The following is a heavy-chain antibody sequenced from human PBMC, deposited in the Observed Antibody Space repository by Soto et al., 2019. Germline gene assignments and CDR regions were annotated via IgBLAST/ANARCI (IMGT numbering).Heavy chain of an antibody. CDR2: INPIGGHT. J-gene: IGHJ4*02. CDR3: ARRRHVVVVTAAFVY. V-gene: IGHV1-46*01. CDR1: GNTFTNYY. Sequence: QVQLMQSGAEVKKPGASVKVSCNASGNTFTNYYIHWVRQAPGQGLEWMGTINPIGGHTQEAQKFLGRVSVARDTPTSILYMELTSLGSEPTGVYYCARRRHVVVVTAAFVYWGPGTLVTVSS. D-gene: IGHD2-21*02.